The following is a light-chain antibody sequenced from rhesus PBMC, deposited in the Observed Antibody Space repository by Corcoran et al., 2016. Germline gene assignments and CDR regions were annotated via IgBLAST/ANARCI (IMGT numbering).Light chain of an antibody. V-gene: IGKV1-74*01. CDR1: ENVNNY. CDR2: KAS. J-gene: IGKJ3*01. CDR3: QHGYGTPFT. Sequence: DIQMTQSPSSLSASVGDRVTITCRASENVNNYLNWYQQKPGKDPKLLIYKASTLQRGVPSRFSGSGSGTVYTLPISSLQPEDFATYYCQHGYGTPFTFGPGTKLDIK.